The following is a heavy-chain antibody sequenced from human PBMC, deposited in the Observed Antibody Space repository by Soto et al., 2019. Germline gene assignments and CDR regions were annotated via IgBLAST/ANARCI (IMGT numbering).Heavy chain of an antibody. Sequence: SDTLSLSCAVSGGSMNSHDYYWTWIRQPPGKGLEWIGYIHNSGSTYYNPSLKSRLTISSDMSKNQFSLRLNPVTAADTALYFCARGEVRGPFDIWGQGTKVTVSS. CDR1: GGSMNSHDYY. J-gene: IGHJ3*02. V-gene: IGHV4-30-4*02. D-gene: IGHD3-10*01. CDR3: ARGEVRGPFDI. CDR2: IHNSGST.